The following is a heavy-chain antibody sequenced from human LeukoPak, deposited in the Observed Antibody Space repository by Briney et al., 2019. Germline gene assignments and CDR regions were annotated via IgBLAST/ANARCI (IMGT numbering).Heavy chain of an antibody. V-gene: IGHV4-59*01. D-gene: IGHD6-13*01. CDR2: IYYSGST. CDR1: GGSISSYY. J-gene: IGHJ5*02. CDR3: ARDVPAPGYSSSWYALGWFDP. Sequence: SETLSLTCTVSGGSISSYYWSWIRQPPGKGLEWIGYIYYSGSTNYNPSLKSRVTISVDTSKNQFSLKLSSVTAADTAVYYCARDVPAPGYSSSWYALGWFDPWGQGTLVTVSS.